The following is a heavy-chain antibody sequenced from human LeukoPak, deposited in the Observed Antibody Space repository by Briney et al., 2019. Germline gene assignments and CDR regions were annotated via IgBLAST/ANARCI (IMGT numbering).Heavy chain of an antibody. V-gene: IGHV4-30-2*01. CDR2: IYHSGST. D-gene: IGHD2-2*02. J-gene: IGHJ4*02. Sequence: SETLSLTCTVSGGSISSGGYYWSWIRQPPGKGLEWIGYIYHSGSTYYNPSLKSRVTISVDRSKNQFSLKLSSVTAADTAVYYCARTVVPAAIPDYWGQGTLVTVSS. CDR3: ARTVVPAAIPDY. CDR1: GGSISSGGYY.